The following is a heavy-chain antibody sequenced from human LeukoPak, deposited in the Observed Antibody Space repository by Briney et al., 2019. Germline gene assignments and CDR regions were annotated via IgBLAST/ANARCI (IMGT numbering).Heavy chain of an antibody. CDR1: GGTFSSYA. D-gene: IGHD6-19*01. V-gene: IGHV1-18*01. Sequence: GASVKVSCKASGGTFSSYAISWVRQAPGQGLEWMGWISAYNGNTNYAQKLQGRVTMTTDTSTSTAYMELRSLRSDDTAVYYCARGVGQWLVGGYWFDPWGQGTLVTVSS. J-gene: IGHJ5*02. CDR3: ARGVGQWLVGGYWFDP. CDR2: ISAYNGNT.